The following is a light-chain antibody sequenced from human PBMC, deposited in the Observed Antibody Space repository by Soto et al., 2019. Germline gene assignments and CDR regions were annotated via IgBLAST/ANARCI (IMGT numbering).Light chain of an antibody. CDR1: SSDVGDYNY. Sequence: QSVLTQPRSVSGSPGQSVTISCTGTSSDVGDYNYVSWYQQHPGKAPKLMIYDVSKRPSGVPGRFSGSKSGNTASLTISGLQAEDEADYYCCSYAGNYTWVFGGGTKLTFL. CDR2: DVS. CDR3: CSYAGNYTWV. V-gene: IGLV2-11*01. J-gene: IGLJ3*02.